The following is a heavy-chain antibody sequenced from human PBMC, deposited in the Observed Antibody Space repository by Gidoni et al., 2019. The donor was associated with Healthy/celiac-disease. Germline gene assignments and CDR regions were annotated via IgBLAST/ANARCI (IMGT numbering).Heavy chain of an antibody. CDR1: GYTFTGYY. V-gene: IGHV1-2*02. J-gene: IGHJ4*02. CDR3: AGVAVGYCRGGSCYGPDY. Sequence: VKVSCKASGYTFTGYYRHWVRQAPGQGLEWMGWSNPNSGGTNYAKKFQGRVTMTRDTSISTAYMELSKLRSDDTAVYYCAGVAVGYCRGGSCYGPDYWGQGTLVTVSS. D-gene: IGHD2-15*01. CDR2: SNPNSGGT.